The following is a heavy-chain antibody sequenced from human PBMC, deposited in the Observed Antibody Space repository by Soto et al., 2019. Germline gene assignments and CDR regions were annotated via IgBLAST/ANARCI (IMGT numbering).Heavy chain of an antibody. V-gene: IGHV3-15*07. CDR1: GFTFSNAW. J-gene: IGHJ6*02. Sequence: GGSMRLSCAASGFTFSNAWMNWVRQAPGKGLEWVGRIKSKTDGGTTDYAAPVKGRFTISRDDSKNTLYLQMNSLKTEDTAVYYCTTDKVGILWFGESPLIEENGYYYYGMDVWGQGTTVTVSS. D-gene: IGHD3-10*01. CDR3: TTDKVGILWFGESPLIEENGYYYYGMDV. CDR2: IKSKTDGGTT.